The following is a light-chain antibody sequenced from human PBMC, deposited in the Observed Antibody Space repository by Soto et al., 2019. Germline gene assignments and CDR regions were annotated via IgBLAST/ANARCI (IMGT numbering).Light chain of an antibody. CDR2: EVT. CDR1: SSDVGGYNY. Sequence: QSALTQPPSASGSPGQSVTISCTGTSSDVGGYNYVSWYQQHPGKAPRLMISEVTKRPSGVPDRFSGSKSGNTASLTVSGLQAEDEADYYCSSYAGSKIVIFGGGANLTVL. CDR3: SSYAGSKIVI. V-gene: IGLV2-8*01. J-gene: IGLJ2*01.